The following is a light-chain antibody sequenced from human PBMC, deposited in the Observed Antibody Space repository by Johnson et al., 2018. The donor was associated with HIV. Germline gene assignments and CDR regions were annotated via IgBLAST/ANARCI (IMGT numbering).Light chain of an antibody. V-gene: IGLV1-44*01. Sequence: QPVLTQPPSASGTPGQRVTISCSGSSSNIGSSPVNWYQQLPGTAPKLLIYRNNQRPSGVPDRFSGSKSGTSASLAISGLQAEDEADYYCGTWDSSLSAYVFGTGTKVTVL. CDR3: GTWDSSLSAYV. CDR1: SSNIGSSP. J-gene: IGLJ1*01. CDR2: RNN.